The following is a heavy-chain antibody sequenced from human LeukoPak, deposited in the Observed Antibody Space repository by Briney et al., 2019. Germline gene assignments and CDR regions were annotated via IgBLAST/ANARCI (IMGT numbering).Heavy chain of an antibody. CDR1: GLTFSSYG. CDR2: ITGDGTTT. V-gene: IGHV3-23*01. J-gene: IGHJ4*02. Sequence: GGSLRLSCAASGLTFSSYGMSWVRQAPGKGLQWVSVITGDGTTTYYADSVKGRFTISRDNSKNMLYLQMSSLRAEDTAVYYCAKMQGYFDYWGQGTLVPVSS. CDR3: AKMQGYFDY.